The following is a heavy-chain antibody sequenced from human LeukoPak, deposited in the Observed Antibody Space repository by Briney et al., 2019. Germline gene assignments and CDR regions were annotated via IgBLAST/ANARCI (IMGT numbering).Heavy chain of an antibody. CDR1: GFTFSTYA. CDR2: ISDSGGST. Sequence: GGSLRLSCATSGFTFSTYAMSWVRQAPGKGLEWVSSISDSGGSTYYTDSVKGRFIISRRNSKNMLYLQMNSLGAEDTALYYCAKDTSSEYSSLSWFDSWGQGTLVTVSS. V-gene: IGHV3-23*01. CDR3: AKDTSSEYSSLSWFDS. D-gene: IGHD3-22*01. J-gene: IGHJ5*01.